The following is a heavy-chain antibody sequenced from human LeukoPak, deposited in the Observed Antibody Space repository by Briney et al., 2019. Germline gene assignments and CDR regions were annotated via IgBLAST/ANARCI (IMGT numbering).Heavy chain of an antibody. V-gene: IGHV4-59*12. CDR1: GGSISSYY. D-gene: IGHD4-11*01. J-gene: IGHJ6*03. CDR3: ARLGMTTDSSGDYYYMDV. CDR2: IYYSGST. Sequence: SETLPLTCTVSGGSISSYYWSWIRQPPGKGLEWIGYIYYSGSTNYNPSLKSRVTISVDTSKKQFSLKLSSVTAADTAVYYCARLGMTTDSSGDYYYMDVWGKGTTVTVSS.